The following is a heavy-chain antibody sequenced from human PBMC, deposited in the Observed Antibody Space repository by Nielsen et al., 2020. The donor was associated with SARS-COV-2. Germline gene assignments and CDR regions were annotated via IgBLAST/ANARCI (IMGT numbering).Heavy chain of an antibody. D-gene: IGHD3-10*01. CDR1: GFIFSNYR. CDR3: AREEARTFGSGTAD. J-gene: IGHJ4*02. Sequence: GESLKISCAASGFIFSNYRMHWVRQAPGKGLVWVSHINPDDSKTTYADSVKGRFTISRDNAKNTLYLHMHSLRAEDTAQYFCAREEARTFGSGTADWGQGTLVIVSS. V-gene: IGHV3-74*03. CDR2: INPDDSKT.